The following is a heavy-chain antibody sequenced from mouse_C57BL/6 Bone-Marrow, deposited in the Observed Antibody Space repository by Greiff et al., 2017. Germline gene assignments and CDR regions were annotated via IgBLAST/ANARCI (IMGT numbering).Heavy chain of an antibody. CDR2: ISSGGSYT. CDR1: GFTFSSYG. CDR3: ASPFYYYGSSFAMDY. D-gene: IGHD1-1*01. J-gene: IGHJ4*01. Sequence: EVQGVESGGDLVKPGGSLKLSCAASGFTFSSYGMSWVRQTQDKRLEWVATISSGGSYTYYPDSVKGRFTISSDNAKNTLYLQMSSLKSEDTAMYYCASPFYYYGSSFAMDYWGQGTSVTVSS. V-gene: IGHV5-6*01.